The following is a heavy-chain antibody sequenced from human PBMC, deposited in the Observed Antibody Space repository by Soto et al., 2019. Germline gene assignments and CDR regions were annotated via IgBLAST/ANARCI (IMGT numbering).Heavy chain of an antibody. V-gene: IGHV4-59*01. CDR3: ARSTIRHAFDI. J-gene: IGHJ3*02. CDR1: GGSNSSYY. CDR2: IYNRGNT. Sequence: ETLSLTCAVSGGSNSSYYWSWIRQPPGKGLEWIGYIYNRGNTNYNPSLKSRVTISVHTSKNQFSLKLSSVTAADTAVYFCARSTIRHAFDIWGQGTVVTV.